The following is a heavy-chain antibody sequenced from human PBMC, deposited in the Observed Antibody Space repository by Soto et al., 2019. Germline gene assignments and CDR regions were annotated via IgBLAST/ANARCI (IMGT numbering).Heavy chain of an antibody. Sequence: SGPTLVNPTQTLTLTCTFSGFSLRTSGMCVSWIRQPPGKALEWLARIDWDNDKYYSTSLKTRLTISKDTSKNQVVLTMTNMDPVDTATYYCARIHGNSGWYFFDYWGQGTLVTVSS. J-gene: IGHJ4*02. D-gene: IGHD6-19*01. CDR2: IDWDNDK. CDR1: GFSLRTSGMC. V-gene: IGHV2-70*11. CDR3: ARIHGNSGWYFFDY.